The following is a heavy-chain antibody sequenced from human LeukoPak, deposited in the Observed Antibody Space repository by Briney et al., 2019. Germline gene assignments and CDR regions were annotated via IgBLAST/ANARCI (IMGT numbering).Heavy chain of an antibody. CDR2: MNPNSGNT. CDR3: ASSDPFWSGYYDY. D-gene: IGHD3-3*01. CDR1: GYTFTSYD. J-gene: IGHJ4*02. Sequence: ASVKVSCKASGYTFTSYDINWVRQATGQGLEWMGWMNPNSGNTGYAQKFQGRVTMTRNTSISTAYMELSSLRSEYTAVYYCASSDPFWSGYYDYWGQGTLVTVSS. V-gene: IGHV1-8*01.